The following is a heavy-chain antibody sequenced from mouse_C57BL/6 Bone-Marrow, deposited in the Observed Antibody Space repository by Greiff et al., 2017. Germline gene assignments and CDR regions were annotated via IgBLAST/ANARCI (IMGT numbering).Heavy chain of an antibody. J-gene: IGHJ1*03. CDR2: IDPTSGGT. CDR3: ARSGRITTVVARNWYFDV. CDR1: GYTFTSYW. V-gene: IGHV1-72*01. Sequence: QVQLQQSGAELVKPGASVKLSCKASGYTFTSYWMHWVKQRPGRGLEWIGRIDPTSGGTKYNEKFKSKATLTVAKPASTASMQLSRLTSEDSAVYYWARSGRITTVVARNWYFDVWGTGTTVTVSA. D-gene: IGHD1-1*01.